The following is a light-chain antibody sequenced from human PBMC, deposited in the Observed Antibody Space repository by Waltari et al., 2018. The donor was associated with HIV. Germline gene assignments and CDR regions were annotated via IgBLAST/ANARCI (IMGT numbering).Light chain of an antibody. CDR1: QAIGTS. V-gene: IGKV1-9*01. CDR3: QQLNSYPRT. Sequence: DVQLTQSPSFLSASVGDIVTITCRASQAIGTSLAWYQQKPGKAPNLLISAASTLQSGIPSRVSGDGSGTEFTLTISSLQAEDFATYYCQQLNSYPRTFGQGTKVDFK. CDR2: AAS. J-gene: IGKJ1*01.